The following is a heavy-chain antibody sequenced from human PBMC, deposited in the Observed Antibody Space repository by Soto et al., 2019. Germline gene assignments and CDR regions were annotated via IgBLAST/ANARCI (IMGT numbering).Heavy chain of an antibody. CDR2: ISSSSSYI. CDR3: ARDNGNGRFLEWLPTPVDY. J-gene: IGHJ4*02. CDR1: GFTFSSYS. Sequence: PGGSLRLSCAASGFTFSSYSMSWVRQAPGKGLEWVSSISSSSSYIYYADSVKGRFTISRDNTKNSLYLQMNSLRAEDTAVYYCARDNGNGRFLEWLPTPVDYWGQGTLVTVSS. D-gene: IGHD3-3*01. V-gene: IGHV3-21*01.